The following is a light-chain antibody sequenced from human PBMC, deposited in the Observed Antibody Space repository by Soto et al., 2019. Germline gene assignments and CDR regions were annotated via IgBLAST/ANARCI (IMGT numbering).Light chain of an antibody. J-gene: IGKJ5*01. Sequence: EIVLTQSPATLSLSPGERSTLSCRASQSVSSYLAWYQQKPDQAPRLLIYDASNRATGIPARFSGSGSGTDFTLTISSLEPEDFAIYYCQQRSGWYTFGQGTRLEIK. CDR1: QSVSSY. CDR3: QQRSGWYT. CDR2: DAS. V-gene: IGKV3-11*01.